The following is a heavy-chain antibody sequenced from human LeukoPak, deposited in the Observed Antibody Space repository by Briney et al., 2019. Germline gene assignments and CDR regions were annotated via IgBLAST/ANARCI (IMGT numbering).Heavy chain of an antibody. CDR2: SSGSGGST. V-gene: IGHV3-23*01. Sequence: GGSLRLSCAASGFTFSSYAMSWVRQAPGKGLEWVSKSSGSGGSTYYADSVKGRFTISRDNSKNTLYLQMNSLRAEDTAVYYCVAILVSGAIWQFDLWGRGTLVTVSS. CDR3: VAILVSGAIWQFDL. J-gene: IGHJ2*01. D-gene: IGHD2-2*02. CDR1: GFTFSSYA.